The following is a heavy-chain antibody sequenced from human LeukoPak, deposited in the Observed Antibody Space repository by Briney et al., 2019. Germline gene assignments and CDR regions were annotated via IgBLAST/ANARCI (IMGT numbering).Heavy chain of an antibody. D-gene: IGHD2-21*02. CDR1: GFTFSSYE. CDR3: ARDGVGTHYYMDV. Sequence: GGSLRLSCAASGFTFSSYEMNWVRQAPGKGLEWVSYISSSGSTIYYADSVKGRFTISRDNAKNSLFLQMNNLRAEDTAVYYCARDGVGTHYYMDVWGKGTTVTVSS. J-gene: IGHJ6*03. V-gene: IGHV3-48*03. CDR2: ISSSGSTI.